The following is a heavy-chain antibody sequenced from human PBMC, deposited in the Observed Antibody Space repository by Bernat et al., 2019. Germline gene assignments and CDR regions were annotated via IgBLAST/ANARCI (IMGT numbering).Heavy chain of an antibody. CDR3: ARGPLGEPPHDY. V-gene: IGHV3-21*01. CDR1: GFTFISYI. CDR2: ISGGSSYL. J-gene: IGHJ4*02. D-gene: IGHD3-10*01. Sequence: EVQLVESGGGLVKPGGSLRLSCVGSGFTFISYIMHWVRQAPGKGLEWVSSISGGSSYLYYGYSMKGPFTISIDGAKNALYLQMDSLRAEDTTVYFCARGPLGEPPHDYWGQGTLVTVSS.